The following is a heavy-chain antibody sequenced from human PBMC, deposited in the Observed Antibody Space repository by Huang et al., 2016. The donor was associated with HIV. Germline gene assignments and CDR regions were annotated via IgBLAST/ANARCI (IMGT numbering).Heavy chain of an antibody. CDR1: GFIFSNFG. J-gene: IGHJ5*02. Sequence: QVQLVESGGGVVQPGTSLRLSCAASGFIFSNFGVHWVRQAPGKGVGWVAVISCDGRSSRYSDSVNGRFTISRDNDKNTLSLEMNRLRHDDTAVYYCAKESRWFSDFDQWGQGTLVTVSS. D-gene: IGHD2-15*01. CDR2: ISCDGRSS. V-gene: IGHV3-30*18. CDR3: AKESRWFSDFDQ.